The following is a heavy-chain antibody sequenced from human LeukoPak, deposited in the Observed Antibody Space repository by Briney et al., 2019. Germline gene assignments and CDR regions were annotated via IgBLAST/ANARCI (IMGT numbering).Heavy chain of an antibody. J-gene: IGHJ4*02. Sequence: GGSLRLSCAASGFTFSSYWMSWVRQAPGKGLEWVANIKQDGSEKYYVDSVKGRFTISRDNAKNSLYLQMNSLRAEDTAVYYCARDRGLAGYSFFDYWGQGTLVTVSS. D-gene: IGHD2-21*01. V-gene: IGHV3-7*01. CDR2: IKQDGSEK. CDR3: ARDRGLAGYSFFDY. CDR1: GFTFSSYW.